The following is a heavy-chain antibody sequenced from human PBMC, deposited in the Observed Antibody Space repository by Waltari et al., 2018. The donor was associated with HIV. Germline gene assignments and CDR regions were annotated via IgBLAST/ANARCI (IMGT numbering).Heavy chain of an antibody. CDR2: ISYSGTT. CDR3: ARQTTPPTTLIDY. V-gene: IGHV4-39*01. Sequence: QLQLQESGPGLVKPSETLSLTCPVSGGSISSSIYYWGWIRQPPGKGLEWIGSISYSGTTYYNPSLKIRVTISVDTSKNQFSLKLRSVTAADTAVYYCARQTTPPTTLIDYWGQGTLVTVSS. D-gene: IGHD1-26*01. J-gene: IGHJ4*02. CDR1: GGSISSSIYY.